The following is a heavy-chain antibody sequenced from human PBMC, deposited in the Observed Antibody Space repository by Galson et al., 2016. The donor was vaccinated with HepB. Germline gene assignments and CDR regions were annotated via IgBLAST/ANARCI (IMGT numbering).Heavy chain of an antibody. Sequence: SLRLSCAASGFTFSSYGMHWVRQTPGKGLEWVAIISYDGSNKYYADSVKGRFIISRDNSKNTLTLQMNSLRAEDTAVYYCAKDLLYCSGGRCYVFSEPLRGIYFYYTMDVWGKGTTVTVSS. D-gene: IGHD2-15*01. J-gene: IGHJ6*04. CDR3: AKDLLYCSGGRCYVFSEPLRGIYFYYTMDV. V-gene: IGHV3-30*18. CDR1: GFTFSSYG. CDR2: ISYDGSNK.